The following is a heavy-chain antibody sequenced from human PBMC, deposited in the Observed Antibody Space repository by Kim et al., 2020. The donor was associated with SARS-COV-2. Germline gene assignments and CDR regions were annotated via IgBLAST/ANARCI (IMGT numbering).Heavy chain of an antibody. CDR2: ISYDGTYK. D-gene: IGHD5-12*01. Sequence: GGSLRLSCAASGFTFSRSGMNWVRQAPGKGLEWVAVISYDGTYKIYADSVKGRFTISRDNPKNTLYLQMNSLRAEDTAVYYCAKDRGGYAPQFFYFGMDVWGQGTTVTVSS. CDR1: GFTFSRSG. J-gene: IGHJ6*02. V-gene: IGHV3-30*18. CDR3: AKDRGGYAPQFFYFGMDV.